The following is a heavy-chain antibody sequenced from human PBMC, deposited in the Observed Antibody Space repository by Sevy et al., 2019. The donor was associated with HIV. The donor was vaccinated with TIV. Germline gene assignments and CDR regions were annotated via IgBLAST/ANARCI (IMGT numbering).Heavy chain of an antibody. CDR1: GFTFSKYS. V-gene: IGHV3-23*01. CDR2: LSFGCGEI. J-gene: IGHJ4*02. CDR3: AREGCTKPHDY. D-gene: IGHD2-8*01. Sequence: RGSLRLSCAASGFTFSKYSMSWVRQPPGKGLEWVSTLSFGCGEINYTDSVKGRFTISRDNSKSSVYLQMNNLRPEDTAVYYCAREGCTKPHDYWGQRTLVTVSS.